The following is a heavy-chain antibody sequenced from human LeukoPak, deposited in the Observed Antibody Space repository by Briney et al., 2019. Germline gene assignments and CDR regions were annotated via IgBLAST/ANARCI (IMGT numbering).Heavy chain of an antibody. D-gene: IGHD3-22*01. V-gene: IGHV4-39*01. J-gene: IGHJ4*02. CDR3: ARLGGYYDPPDY. Sequence: SETLSLICTVSGGSIRSSTYYWAWIRQPPGKGLEWIGTIHYTGTTYYNPSLKSRVPISVDTSKNQFSLNLSSVTAADTTFYYCARLGGYYDPPDYWGQGTLVTVSS. CDR1: GGSIRSSTYY. CDR2: IHYTGTT.